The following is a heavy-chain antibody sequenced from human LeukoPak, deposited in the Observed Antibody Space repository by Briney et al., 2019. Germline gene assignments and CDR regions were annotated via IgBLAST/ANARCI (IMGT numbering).Heavy chain of an antibody. D-gene: IGHD3-10*01. Sequence: GGSVRLPCAACGLRLSSYSMHWVGQAPGKGLEWVSSISSSSSYIYYPDSVKGRFTISRDNAKNSLYLQMNSLRAEDTAVYYCARDRGMGSWGQGTLVTVSS. CDR3: ARDRGMGS. CDR1: GLRLSSYS. CDR2: ISSSSSYI. V-gene: IGHV3-21*01. J-gene: IGHJ5*02.